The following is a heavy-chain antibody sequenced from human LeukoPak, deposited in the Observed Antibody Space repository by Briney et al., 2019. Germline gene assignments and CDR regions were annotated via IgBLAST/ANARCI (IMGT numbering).Heavy chain of an antibody. V-gene: IGHV4-59*01. CDR3: ARDQSEAVAGTGWFEP. CDR2: IYYSGST. CDR1: GGSISSYY. Sequence: SETLSLTCTVSGGSISSYYWSWLRQPPGKGLEWIGYIYYSGSTNYNPSLKSRVTISVDTSKNQFSLKLSSVTAADTAVYYCARDQSEAVAGTGWFEPWGQGTLVTVSS. D-gene: IGHD6-19*01. J-gene: IGHJ5*02.